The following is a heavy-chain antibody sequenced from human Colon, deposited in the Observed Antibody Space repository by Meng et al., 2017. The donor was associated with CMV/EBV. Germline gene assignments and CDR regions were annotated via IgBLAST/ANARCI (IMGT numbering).Heavy chain of an antibody. Sequence: QVQLVQSGAEAKKPGASVKVSCKASGYHFTSGYTSTSYGIHWVRQAPGQRLEWMRWINTGNGKTKSSERFQGRVTITEDTSASTVYMELSSLTSEDTAVYYCARGWDSGSYFDYWGQGSLVTVSS. V-gene: IGHV1-3*04. D-gene: IGHD1-26*01. CDR2: INTGNGKT. CDR1: GYTSTSYG. CDR3: ARGWDSGSYFDY. J-gene: IGHJ4*02.